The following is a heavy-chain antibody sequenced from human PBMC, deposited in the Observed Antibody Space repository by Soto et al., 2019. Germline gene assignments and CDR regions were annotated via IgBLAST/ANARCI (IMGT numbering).Heavy chain of an antibody. V-gene: IGHV1-69*13. Sequence: SVKVSCKASGGTFSSYAISWVRQAPGQGLEWMGGIIPIFGTANYAQKFQGRVTITADESTSTAYMELSSLRSEDTAVYYCARVVFRTGDSRRLWIYYYYYGMDVWGQGTTVTVSS. CDR1: GGTFSSYA. CDR2: IIPIFGTA. J-gene: IGHJ6*02. D-gene: IGHD2-15*01. CDR3: ARVVFRTGDSRRLWIYYYYYGMDV.